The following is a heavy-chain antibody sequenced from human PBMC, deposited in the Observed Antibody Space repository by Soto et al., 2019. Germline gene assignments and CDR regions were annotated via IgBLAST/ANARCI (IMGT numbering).Heavy chain of an antibody. J-gene: IGHJ5*01. D-gene: IGHD6-6*01. CDR2: IKQAGSEK. Sequence: EVQLVESGGGLVQPGGSLRLSCAASGFTFSSYWMSWVRQAPGTELEWVANIKQAGSEKYYVDSVKGRFTISRDNAKNSLYLQMNRLRAEDTAGYYCASSIAARLSWFDSWGQGTLVPVSS. CDR3: ASSIAARLSWFDS. CDR1: GFTFSSYW. V-gene: IGHV3-7*01.